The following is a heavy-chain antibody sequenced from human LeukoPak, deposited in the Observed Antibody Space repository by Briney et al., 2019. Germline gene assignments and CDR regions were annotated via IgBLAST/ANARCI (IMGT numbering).Heavy chain of an antibody. Sequence: GGSLRLSCAASGFTFDDYAMPWVRQAPGKGLEWVSGISWNSGSIGYADSVKGRFTISRDNAKNSLYLQMNSLRAEDTALYYCAKDILANYYDSSGYYFGRPRGPFIDYWGQGTLVTVSS. CDR1: GFTFDDYA. D-gene: IGHD3-22*01. V-gene: IGHV3-9*01. J-gene: IGHJ4*02. CDR2: ISWNSGSI. CDR3: AKDILANYYDSSGYYFGRPRGPFIDY.